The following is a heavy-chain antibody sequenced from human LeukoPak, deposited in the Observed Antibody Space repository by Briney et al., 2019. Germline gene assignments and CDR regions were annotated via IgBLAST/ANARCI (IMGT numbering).Heavy chain of an antibody. CDR3: ARTSAAGMLDY. V-gene: IGHV3-48*03. J-gene: IGHJ4*02. D-gene: IGHD6-13*01. CDR2: ISSSGSTI. CDR1: GFTFSSYE. Sequence: GGSLRLSCAASGFTFSSYEMNWVRQAPGKGLEWVSYISSSGSTIYYADSVKVRFTISRDNAKNSLYLQMNSLRAEDTAAYYCARTSAAGMLDYWGQGTLVTVSS.